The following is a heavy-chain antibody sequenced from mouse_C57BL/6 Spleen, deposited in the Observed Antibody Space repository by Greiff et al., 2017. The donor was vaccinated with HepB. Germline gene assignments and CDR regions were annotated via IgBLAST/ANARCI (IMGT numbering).Heavy chain of an antibody. CDR1: GYSITSGYY. J-gene: IGHJ4*01. Sequence: EVKLMESGPGLVKPSQSLSLTCSVTGYSITSGYYWNWIRQFPGNKLEWMGYISYDGSNNYNPSLKNRISITRDTSKNQFFLKLNSVTTEDTATYYCARGLIMDYWGQGTSVTVSS. D-gene: IGHD3-3*01. CDR2: ISYDGSN. V-gene: IGHV3-6*01. CDR3: ARGLIMDY.